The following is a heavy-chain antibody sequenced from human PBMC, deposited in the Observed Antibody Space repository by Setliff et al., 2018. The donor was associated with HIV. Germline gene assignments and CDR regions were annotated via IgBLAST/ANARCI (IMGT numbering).Heavy chain of an antibody. CDR2: IFPGGAT. D-gene: IGHD5-12*01. Sequence: SETLSLTCTVSGVSISSYYWSWIRHSPGKGLEWIGIIFPGGATNYNPSLTSRVTLSVDTSKNHLFLRLTSVTTADTAVYFCAKSSPSIGYITDCWGQGAPVTVSS. CDR1: GVSISSYY. V-gene: IGHV4-59*01. CDR3: AKSSPSIGYITDC. J-gene: IGHJ4*02.